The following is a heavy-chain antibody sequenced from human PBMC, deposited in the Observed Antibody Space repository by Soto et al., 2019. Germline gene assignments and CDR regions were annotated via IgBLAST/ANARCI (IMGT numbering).Heavy chain of an antibody. CDR1: GFTFTSSA. D-gene: IGHD6-19*01. CDR2: IVVGSGNT. V-gene: IGHV1-58*02. CDR3: AARPISSGWYFDY. J-gene: IGHJ4*02. Sequence: SVKVSCKASGFTFTSSAMQWVRQARGQRLEWIGWIVVGSGNTNYAQKFQERVTITRDMSTSTAYMELSSLRSEDTAVYYCAARPISSGWYFDYWGQGTLVTVSS.